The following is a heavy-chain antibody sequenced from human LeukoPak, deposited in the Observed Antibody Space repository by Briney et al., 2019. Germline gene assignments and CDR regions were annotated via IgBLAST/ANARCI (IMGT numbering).Heavy chain of an antibody. CDR3: ARDHQLLWFGESPADY. V-gene: IGHV1-18*01. CDR2: ISAYNGNK. CDR1: GYTFTSYG. Sequence: GASVKVSCKASGYTFTSYGISWVRQAPGQGLEWMGWISAYNGNKNYAQKLQGRVTMTTDTSTSTAYMELRSLRSDDTAVYYCARDHQLLWFGESPADYWGQGTLVTVSS. J-gene: IGHJ4*02. D-gene: IGHD3-10*01.